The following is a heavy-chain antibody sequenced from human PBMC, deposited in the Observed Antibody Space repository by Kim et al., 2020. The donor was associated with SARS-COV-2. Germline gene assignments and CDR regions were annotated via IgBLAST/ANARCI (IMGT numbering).Heavy chain of an antibody. CDR2: IYPGDSDT. CDR1: GYSFTSYW. CDR3: ARRFSGYSSGGSSYWYFDL. V-gene: IGHV5-51*01. J-gene: IGHJ2*01. Sequence: GESLKISCKGSGYSFTSYWIGWVRQMPGKGLEWMGIIYPGDSDTRYSPSFQGQVTISADKSISTAYLQWSSLKASDTAMYYCARRFSGYSSGGSSYWYFDLWGRGTLVTVSS. D-gene: IGHD3-22*01.